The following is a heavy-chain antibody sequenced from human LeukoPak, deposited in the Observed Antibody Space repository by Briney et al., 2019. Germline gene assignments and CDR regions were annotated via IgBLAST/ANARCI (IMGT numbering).Heavy chain of an antibody. CDR1: GFTFSSYG. J-gene: IGHJ4*02. D-gene: IGHD3-22*01. CDR2: IRYDGSNK. Sequence: GGSLRLSCAASGFTFSSYGMHWVRQAPGKGLEWVAFIRYDGSNKYYADSVKGRFTISRDNSKNTLYLQMNSLRAEDTAAYYCAKDRQTKYDSSGYYYSEVLDYWGQGTLVTVSS. V-gene: IGHV3-30*02. CDR3: AKDRQTKYDSSGYYYSEVLDY.